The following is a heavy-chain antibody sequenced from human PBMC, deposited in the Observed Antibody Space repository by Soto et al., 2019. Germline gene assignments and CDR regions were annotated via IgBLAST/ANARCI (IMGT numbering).Heavy chain of an antibody. CDR1: GYTSTSYG. J-gene: IGHJ6*02. Sequence: ASVKVSCKASGYTSTSYGISWVRQAPGQGLEWMGWISAYNGNTNYAQKLQGRVTMTTDTSTSTAYMELRSLRSDDTAVYYCARARALNVVVVAANNYYGMDVWGQGTTVTVSS. CDR2: ISAYNGNT. V-gene: IGHV1-18*01. CDR3: ARARALNVVVVAANNYYGMDV. D-gene: IGHD2-15*01.